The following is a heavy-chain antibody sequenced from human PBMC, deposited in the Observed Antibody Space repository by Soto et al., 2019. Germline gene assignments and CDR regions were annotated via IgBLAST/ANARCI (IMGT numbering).Heavy chain of an antibody. CDR1: GFTFSSYA. CDR2: SSGSGGST. J-gene: IGHJ6*04. D-gene: IGHD2-15*01. Sequence: EVQLLESGGGLVQPGGSLRLSCAASGFTFSSYAMSWVRQAPGKGLEWVSASSGSGGSTYYAVSVMGRFTISRDNSKNKLYLQMNSLRAEDTAVYYCAKDLSERDLDSWDVWGKGTTVTVSS. V-gene: IGHV3-23*01. CDR3: AKDLSERDLDSWDV.